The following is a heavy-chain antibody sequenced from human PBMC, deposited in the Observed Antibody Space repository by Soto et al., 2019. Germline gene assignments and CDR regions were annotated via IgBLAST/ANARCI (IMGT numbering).Heavy chain of an antibody. Sequence: PSDTLSLTCAVYGGSFSGYYWSWIRQPPAKGLEGIGEINHRGSTNYNPSLTSRVTISVDTSKNQFSLKLSSVTAADTAVYYCARRNQYYYMDVWGKGTTVTVSS. V-gene: IGHV4-34*01. CDR3: ARRNQYYYMDV. D-gene: IGHD1-1*01. J-gene: IGHJ6*03. CDR2: INHRGST. CDR1: GGSFSGYY.